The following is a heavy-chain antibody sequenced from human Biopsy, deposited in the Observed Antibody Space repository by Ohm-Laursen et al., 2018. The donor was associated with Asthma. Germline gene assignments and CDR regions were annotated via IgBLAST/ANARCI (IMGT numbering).Heavy chain of an antibody. D-gene: IGHD2-2*01. J-gene: IGHJ4*02. CDR3: ARKAGSCISRTCYSLDF. CDR2: INSGFGTT. Sequence: SVKVSCKSLGGTFNTYVIGWVRQAPGQGLEWMGGINSGFGTTNYPRKFQDRVTITADDSTSTVYMELSSLRSEDTAVYYCARKAGSCISRTCYSLDFWGQGTLVTVSS. CDR1: GGTFNTYV. V-gene: IGHV1-69*13.